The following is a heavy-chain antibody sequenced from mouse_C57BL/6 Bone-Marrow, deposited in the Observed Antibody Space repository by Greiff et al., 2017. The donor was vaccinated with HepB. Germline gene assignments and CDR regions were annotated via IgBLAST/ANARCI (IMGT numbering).Heavy chain of an antibody. V-gene: IGHV1-50*01. CDR1: GYTFTSYW. D-gene: IGHD2-3*01. J-gene: IGHJ2*01. Sequence: QVQLQQPGAELVKPGASVKLSCKASGYTFTSYWMQWVKQRPGQGLEWIGEIDPSDSYTNYNQKFKGKATLTVDTSSSTAYMQLSSLTSEDSAVYYCAKVYDGYSLDYWGQGTTLTVSS. CDR3: AKVYDGYSLDY. CDR2: IDPSDSYT.